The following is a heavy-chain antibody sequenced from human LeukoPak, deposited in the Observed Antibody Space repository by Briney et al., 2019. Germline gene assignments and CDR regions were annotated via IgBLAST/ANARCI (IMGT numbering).Heavy chain of an antibody. J-gene: IGHJ4*02. D-gene: IGHD3-22*01. V-gene: IGHV1-24*01. CDR1: GYTLTELS. Sequence: GASVKVSCKVSGYTLTELSMHWVRQAPGKGLEWMGGFYPEDGETIYAQKFQGRVTMTEDTSTDTGYMELSSLRPEDTAVYYCATDLTTLTHYYDSSGYAFDYWGQGTLVTVSS. CDR2: FYPEDGET. CDR3: ATDLTTLTHYYDSSGYAFDY.